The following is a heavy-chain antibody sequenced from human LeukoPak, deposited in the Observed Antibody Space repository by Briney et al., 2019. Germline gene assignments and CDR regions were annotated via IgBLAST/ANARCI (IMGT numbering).Heavy chain of an antibody. Sequence: PGGSLRLSCAASGFTFSSSAMSWVRQAPGKGLEWVSAISAGADSTFYADSVKGRFTISRDNAKNSLYLQMNSLRAEDMAFYYCAKEESTGYNSGFDYWGQGTLVTVSS. J-gene: IGHJ4*02. CDR3: AKEESTGYNSGFDY. CDR2: ISAGADST. D-gene: IGHD5-24*01. V-gene: IGHV3-23*01. CDR1: GFTFSSSA.